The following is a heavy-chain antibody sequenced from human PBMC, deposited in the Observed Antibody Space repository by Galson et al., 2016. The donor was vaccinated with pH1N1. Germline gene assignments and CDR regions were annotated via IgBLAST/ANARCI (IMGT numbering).Heavy chain of an antibody. J-gene: IGHJ4*02. CDR1: GGSISSGGYY. CDR2: IFYSGST. Sequence: TLSLTCTVSGGSISSGGYYWSWIRQHPGKGLEWIGYIFYSGSTYYNPSLKSRVTISVDTSKNQFSLRLSSVTAADTAVYYCAPGIAAAGTFHFDYWGQGTLVTVSS. D-gene: IGHD6-13*01. V-gene: IGHV4-31*03. CDR3: APGIAAAGTFHFDY.